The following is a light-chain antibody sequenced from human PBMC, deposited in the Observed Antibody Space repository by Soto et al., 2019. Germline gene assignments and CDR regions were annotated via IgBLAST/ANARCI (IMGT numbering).Light chain of an antibody. Sequence: DIQIPQSTSSLSASVGDRVTITCRARQSISTYLNWEQHKPGKAPQLLIYAASSLQSGVPSRFSGGRSETEFTRTISSLQPADFASYYFQQRYIPPLAYGQGTKLEIK. CDR3: QQRYIPPLA. V-gene: IGKV1-39*01. CDR1: QSISTY. J-gene: IGKJ2*01. CDR2: AAS.